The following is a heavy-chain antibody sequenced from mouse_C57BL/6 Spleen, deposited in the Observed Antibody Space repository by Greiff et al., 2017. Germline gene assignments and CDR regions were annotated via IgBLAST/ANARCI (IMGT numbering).Heavy chain of an antibody. D-gene: IGHD2-4*01. Sequence: QVHVKQPGAELVRPGSSVKLSCKASGYTFTSYWMHWVKQRPIQGLEWIGNIDPSDSETHYNQKFKDKATLTVDKSSSTAYMQLSSLTSEDSAVYYCARSGDYGRDYFDYWGQGTTLTVSS. CDR3: ARSGDYGRDYFDY. CDR2: IDPSDSET. J-gene: IGHJ2*01. CDR1: GYTFTSYW. V-gene: IGHV1-52*01.